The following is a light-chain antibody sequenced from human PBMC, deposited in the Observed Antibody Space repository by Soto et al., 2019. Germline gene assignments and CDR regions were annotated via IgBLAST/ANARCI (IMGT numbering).Light chain of an antibody. J-gene: IGKJ2*01. CDR1: QHVSSN. Sequence: EIVMTQSPATLSVSPRGSATLSCRSSQHVSSNFAWYRQKPGQAPTLLIYRASTRATGIPARFSGSGSGTEFTLTISSLQSEDFAVYDCQQYNNWPYTFGQGPKLEIK. CDR3: QQYNNWPYT. CDR2: RAS. V-gene: IGKV3-15*01.